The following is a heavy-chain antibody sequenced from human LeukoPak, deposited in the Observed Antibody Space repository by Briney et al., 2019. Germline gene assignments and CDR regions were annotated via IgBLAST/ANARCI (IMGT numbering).Heavy chain of an antibody. CDR1: GGSISSYY. CDR2: IYYSGST. V-gene: IGHV4-59*08. Sequence: SETLSLTCTVSGGSISSYYWSWIRQPPGKGLEWIGYIYYSGSTNYNPSLKSRVTISVDTSKNQFSLKLSSVTAADTAVYYCARHYDFWSGYYTPFDYWGQGTLVTVSS. CDR3: ARHYDFWSGYYTPFDY. J-gene: IGHJ4*02. D-gene: IGHD3-3*01.